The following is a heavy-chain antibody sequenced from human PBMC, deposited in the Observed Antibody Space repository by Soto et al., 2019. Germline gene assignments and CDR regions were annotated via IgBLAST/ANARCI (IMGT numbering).Heavy chain of an antibody. J-gene: IGHJ3*02. CDR1: RYPFTSYD. D-gene: IGHD3-22*01. Sequence: QVQLMQSGAEVKKPGASVKVSCKASRYPFTSYDINWVRQATGQGLEWMGWMNTNSGNTAFAQKFQDRVTMTRNTATRIAYMELSSLRSEDTAVYYCARETYNSGESAFDIWGQGTMVTVSS. V-gene: IGHV1-8*01. CDR3: ARETYNSGESAFDI. CDR2: MNTNSGNT.